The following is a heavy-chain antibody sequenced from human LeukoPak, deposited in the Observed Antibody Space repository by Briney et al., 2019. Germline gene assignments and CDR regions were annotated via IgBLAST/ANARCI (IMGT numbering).Heavy chain of an antibody. CDR1: GGTFSSYA. V-gene: IGHV1-69*06. J-gene: IGHJ3*02. Sequence: SVKVSCKASGGTFSSYAITWVRRAPGQGLKWMGGIIPIFDTANYAQKFQGRVTITADKSTSTAYMELSSLRSEDTAVYYCARVQAAHDTFDIWGQGTMVTVSS. CDR2: IIPIFDTA. CDR3: ARVQAAHDTFDI.